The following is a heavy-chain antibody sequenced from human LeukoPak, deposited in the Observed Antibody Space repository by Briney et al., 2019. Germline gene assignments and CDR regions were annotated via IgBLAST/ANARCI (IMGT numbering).Heavy chain of an antibody. Sequence: PSETLSLTCTVSGGSITSSSYYWGWICQPPGKGLEWIGSIYYSGNTYYNPSLKSRVTISVDTSKNQFSLRLSSVTAADTAVYYCARPNWNDLHFDYWGQGTLVTVSS. V-gene: IGHV4-39*07. CDR3: ARPNWNDLHFDY. CDR1: GGSITSSSYY. CDR2: IYYSGNT. D-gene: IGHD1-1*01. J-gene: IGHJ4*02.